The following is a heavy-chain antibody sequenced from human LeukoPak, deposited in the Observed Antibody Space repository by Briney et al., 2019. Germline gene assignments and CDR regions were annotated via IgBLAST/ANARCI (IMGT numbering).Heavy chain of an antibody. CDR3: ARDNLRFLENFDY. D-gene: IGHD3-3*01. Sequence: ASVKVSCKASGYTFTSYGISWVRQALGQGLEWMGWISAYNGNTNYAQKLQGRVTMTTDTSTSTAYTELRSLRSDDTAVYYCARDNLRFLENFDYWGQGTLVAVSS. CDR2: ISAYNGNT. J-gene: IGHJ4*02. V-gene: IGHV1-18*01. CDR1: GYTFTSYG.